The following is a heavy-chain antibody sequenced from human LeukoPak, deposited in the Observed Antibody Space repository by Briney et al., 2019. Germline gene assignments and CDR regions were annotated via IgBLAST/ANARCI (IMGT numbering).Heavy chain of an antibody. D-gene: IGHD3-16*01. J-gene: IGHJ4*02. CDR3: ARVGWGNFDY. V-gene: IGHV3-48*04. Sequence: GGSLRLSCAASGFTFSSYSMNWVRQAPGKGLEWVSYISSSSSTMYYADSVKGRFTISRDNAKNSLYLQMNSLRAEDTAVYYCARVGWGNFDYWGQGTLVTVSS. CDR1: GFTFSSYS. CDR2: ISSSSSTM.